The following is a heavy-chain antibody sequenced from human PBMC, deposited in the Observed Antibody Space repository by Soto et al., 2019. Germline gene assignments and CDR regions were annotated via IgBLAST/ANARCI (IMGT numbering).Heavy chain of an antibody. D-gene: IGHD4-17*01. CDR1: RASMFENN. CDR2: VYYTGSI. V-gene: IGHV4-59*12. Sequence: WETLSLTCTVSRASMFENNWAWIRQPPGKGLEWIGYVYYTGSISYNPSLRSRVTISVETSKNQFSLKLASVTAADTAEYFCAREVPSTVTSYFDSWGQGTLVTVSS. CDR3: AREVPSTVTSYFDS. J-gene: IGHJ4*02.